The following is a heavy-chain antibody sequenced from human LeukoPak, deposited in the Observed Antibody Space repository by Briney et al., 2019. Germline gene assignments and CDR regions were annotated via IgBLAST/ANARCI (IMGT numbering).Heavy chain of an antibody. CDR1: GGSISSYY. J-gene: IGHJ6*03. Sequence: KPSETLSLTCTVSGGSISSYYWSWVRQPPGKGLEWIGYIYYSGSTNYNPSLKSRVTISVDTSKNQFSLKLSSVTAADTAVYYCARGTTASYYYYYRDVWGKGTTVTVSS. CDR3: ARGTTASYYYYYRDV. V-gene: IGHV4-59*01. CDR2: IYYSGST. D-gene: IGHD4-11*01.